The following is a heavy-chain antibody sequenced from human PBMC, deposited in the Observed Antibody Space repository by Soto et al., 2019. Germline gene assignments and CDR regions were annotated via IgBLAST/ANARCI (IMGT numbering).Heavy chain of an antibody. CDR2: VNPSGGST. Sequence: GASVKVSCKASGYIFTAYSMHWVRRAPGQGLEWMGVVNPSGGSTNYAQKFQGRTTLTRDTSKNTVYMDLSSLTSEDTAVYYCAREENCSDGICYSEYFQRWGQGTLVTVSS. J-gene: IGHJ1*01. CDR1: GYIFTAYS. D-gene: IGHD2-15*01. V-gene: IGHV1-46*01. CDR3: AREENCSDGICYSEYFQR.